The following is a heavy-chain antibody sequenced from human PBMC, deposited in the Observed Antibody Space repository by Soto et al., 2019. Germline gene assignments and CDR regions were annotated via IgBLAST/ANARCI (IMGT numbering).Heavy chain of an antibody. J-gene: IGHJ4*02. V-gene: IGHV2-5*02. CDR1: GFSLTSGVG. CDR3: AHIDPEIVTVGGHGGFDY. CDR2: IYWDDDK. Sequence: QITLKESGPTLVRPPQTLTLTCTFSGFSLTSGVGVGWIRQPPGKALEWLALIYWDDDKRYSPSIKNRLTITKDTSKNQVVLTMTNVGPVDTATYFCAHIDPEIVTVGGHGGFDYWGQGTLVTVSS. D-gene: IGHD5-12*01.